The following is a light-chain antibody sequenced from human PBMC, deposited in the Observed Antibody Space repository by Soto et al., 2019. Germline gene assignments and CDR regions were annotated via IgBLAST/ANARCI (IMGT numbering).Light chain of an antibody. CDR2: DVS. CDR1: SSDVGSNNR. V-gene: IGLV2-18*02. CDR3: SSYTTSNTYV. J-gene: IGLJ1*01. Sequence: QSALTQPPSVSGSPGQSVAISCTGTSSDVGSNNRVSWYQQPPGSAPKLIIYDVSNRPSGIPDRFSGSKSANTASLTISGLQTEDEADYDCSSYTTSNTYVFGTGTKVTVL.